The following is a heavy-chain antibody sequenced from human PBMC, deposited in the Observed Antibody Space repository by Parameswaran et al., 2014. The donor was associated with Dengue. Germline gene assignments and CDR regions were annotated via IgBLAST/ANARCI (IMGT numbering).Heavy chain of an antibody. CDR1: GGSFSGYY. D-gene: IGHD2-2*01. J-gene: IGHJ5*02. V-gene: IGHV4-34*01. Sequence: ASETLSLTCAVYGGSFSGYYWSWIRQPPGKGLEWIGEINHSGSTNYNPSLKSRVTISVDTSKNQFSLKLSSVTAADTAVYYCARYHCSSTSCYTTEYNWFDPWGQGTLVTVSS. CDR3: ARYHCSSTSCYTTEYNWFDP. CDR2: INHSGST.